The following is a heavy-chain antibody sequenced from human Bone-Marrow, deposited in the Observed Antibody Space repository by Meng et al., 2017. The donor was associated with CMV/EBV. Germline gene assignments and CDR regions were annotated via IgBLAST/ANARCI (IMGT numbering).Heavy chain of an antibody. CDR3: ARRGAVASVDY. J-gene: IGHJ4*02. V-gene: IGHV4-34*01. CDR2: IYYSGST. Sequence: SEPLSLTCAVYGGSFSAYYWSWIRQPPGKGLEWIGSIYYSGSTYYNPSLKSRVTISVDTSKNQFSLKLSSVTAADTAVYSCARRGAVASVDYWGQGTLVTVSS. D-gene: IGHD6-19*01. CDR1: GGSFSAYY.